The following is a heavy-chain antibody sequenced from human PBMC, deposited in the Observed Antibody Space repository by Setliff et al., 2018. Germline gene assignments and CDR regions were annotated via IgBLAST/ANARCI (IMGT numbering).Heavy chain of an antibody. CDR3: ARTSTGRYFDL. V-gene: IGHV4-39*07. D-gene: IGHD2-2*01. Sequence: SETLSLTCTVSGASLSSGTYYWGWIRQPPGKGLGWTGRIYYRGDTYYNASLRSRVSISLDTSKSQFFLNLYSVTAADTAVYFCARTSTGRYFDLWGRGTLVTVSS. CDR1: GASLSSGTYY. J-gene: IGHJ2*01. CDR2: IYYRGDT.